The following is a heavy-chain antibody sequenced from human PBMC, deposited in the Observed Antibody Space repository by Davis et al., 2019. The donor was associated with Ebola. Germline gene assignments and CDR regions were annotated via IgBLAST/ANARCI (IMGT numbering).Heavy chain of an antibody. CDR2: INHSGST. V-gene: IGHV4-34*01. D-gene: IGHD4-17*01. CDR3: AGGSVTNRPPDY. J-gene: IGHJ4*02. Sequence: SETLSLTCAVYGGSFSGYYWSWIRQPPGKGLEWIGEINHSGSTNYNPSLKSRVTISVDTSKNQFSLKLSSVTAADTAVYYCAGGSVTNRPPDYWGQGTTVTVSS. CDR1: GGSFSGYY.